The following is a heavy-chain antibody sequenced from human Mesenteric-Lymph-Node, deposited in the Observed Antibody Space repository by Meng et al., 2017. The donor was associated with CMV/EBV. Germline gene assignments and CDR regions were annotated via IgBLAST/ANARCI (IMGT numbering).Heavy chain of an antibody. Sequence: GESLKISCAASEFILRSNNMNWVRQAPGKGLEWVANIKQDGSEKYYVDSVKGRFTISRDNAKNSLYLQMNSLRAEDTAVYYCARTTHFPLRFLEWLSKVYYFDYWGQGTLVTVSS. CDR1: EFILRSNN. CDR2: IKQDGSEK. J-gene: IGHJ4*02. D-gene: IGHD3-3*01. CDR3: ARTTHFPLRFLEWLSKVYYFDY. V-gene: IGHV3-7*01.